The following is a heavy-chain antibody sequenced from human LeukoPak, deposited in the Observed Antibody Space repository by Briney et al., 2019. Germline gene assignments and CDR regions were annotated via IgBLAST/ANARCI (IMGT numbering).Heavy chain of an antibody. Sequence: PGGSLRLSCAASGFIFSSYGMSWVRQAPGKGLEWVSYISSSSNSIYYADSMKGRFTISRDNSKNTLYLQMNSLRAEDTAVYYCAKLSYYDSSGYHYWGQGTLVTVSS. D-gene: IGHD3-22*01. V-gene: IGHV3-48*01. J-gene: IGHJ4*02. CDR1: GFIFSSYG. CDR2: ISSSSNSI. CDR3: AKLSYYDSSGYHY.